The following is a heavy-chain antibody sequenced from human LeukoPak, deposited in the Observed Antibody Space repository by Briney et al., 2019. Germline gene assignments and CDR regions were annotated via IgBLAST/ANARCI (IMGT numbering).Heavy chain of an antibody. V-gene: IGHV1-2*02. CDR2: INPNSGGT. Sequence: GASVKVSCKASGYTFTGYYMHWVRQAPGQGLERMGWINPNSGGTNYAQKFQGRVTMTRDTSISTAYMELSRLRSDDTAVYYCASLSYSSSSINFDYWGQGTLVTVSS. J-gene: IGHJ4*02. CDR3: ASLSYSSSSINFDY. CDR1: GYTFTGYY. D-gene: IGHD6-6*01.